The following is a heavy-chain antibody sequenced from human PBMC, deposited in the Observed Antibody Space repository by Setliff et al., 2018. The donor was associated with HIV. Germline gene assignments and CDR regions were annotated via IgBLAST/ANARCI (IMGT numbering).Heavy chain of an antibody. D-gene: IGHD1-1*01. CDR2: INTYNGNT. Sequence: WASVKVSCKASGYTFSTYGISWVRQAPGHGLEWMGWINTYNGNTNYAQKVKGRVTMTTDTSTSTAYLELRSLRSDDTGVYFCARNKLSDAFDVWGPGTVVTVSS. CDR1: GYTFSTYG. J-gene: IGHJ3*01. V-gene: IGHV1-18*01. CDR3: ARNKLSDAFDV.